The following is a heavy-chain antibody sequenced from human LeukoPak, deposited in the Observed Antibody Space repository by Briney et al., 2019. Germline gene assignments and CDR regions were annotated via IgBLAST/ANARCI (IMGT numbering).Heavy chain of an antibody. Sequence: PGGSLRLSCAASGFTFSSYGMHWVRQAPGKGLEWVSYISSTSSTIYYADSVKGRFTISRDNAKNSLYLQMNSLRAEDTAVHFCAKDKSSGCDRFFDYWGQGTLVTVSS. J-gene: IGHJ4*02. CDR3: AKDKSSGCDRFFDY. V-gene: IGHV3-48*01. CDR1: GFTFSSYG. D-gene: IGHD6-19*01. CDR2: ISSTSSTI.